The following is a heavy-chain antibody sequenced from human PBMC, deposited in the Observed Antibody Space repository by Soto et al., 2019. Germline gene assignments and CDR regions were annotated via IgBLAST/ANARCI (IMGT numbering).Heavy chain of an antibody. CDR1: GYSFTTYW. CDR2: IYPGDSDT. CDR3: ARQNNYGMDV. J-gene: IGHJ6*02. Sequence: GESRKISCKGSGYSFTTYWIGWVRQMPGKGLEWMGIIYPGDSDTRYSPSFQGQVTISADKSISSAYLRWSSLTASDSAMYYCARQNNYGMDVWGQGTTVTVSS. V-gene: IGHV5-51*01.